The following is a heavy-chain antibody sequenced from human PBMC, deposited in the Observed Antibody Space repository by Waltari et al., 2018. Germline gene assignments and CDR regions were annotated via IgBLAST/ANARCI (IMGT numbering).Heavy chain of an antibody. J-gene: IGHJ4*02. Sequence: EVQLVESGGGLVKPGGSLRLSCAASGFTFSSYSMNWVRQAPGKGLEWVSSISSSSSYIYYAGSVKGRFTISRDNAKNSLYLQMNSLRAEDTAVYYCARAPNYGGSYYFDYWGQGTLVTVSS. CDR3: ARAPNYGGSYYFDY. CDR2: ISSSSSYI. D-gene: IGHD4-17*01. V-gene: IGHV3-21*01. CDR1: GFTFSSYS.